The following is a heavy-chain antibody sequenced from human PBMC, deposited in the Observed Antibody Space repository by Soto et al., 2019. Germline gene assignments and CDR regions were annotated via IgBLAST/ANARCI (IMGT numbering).Heavy chain of an antibody. D-gene: IGHD2-2*01. Sequence: SVKVSCTASGGTFSSYAISWVRQAPGQGLEWMGGIIPISGTANYAQKFQGRVTITADESTSTAYMELSSLRSEDTAVYYCARSQGSSTSLEIYYYYYYGMDVWGQGTTVTVSS. J-gene: IGHJ6*02. CDR1: GGTFSSYA. V-gene: IGHV1-69*13. CDR2: IIPISGTA. CDR3: ARSQGSSTSLEIYYYYYYGMDV.